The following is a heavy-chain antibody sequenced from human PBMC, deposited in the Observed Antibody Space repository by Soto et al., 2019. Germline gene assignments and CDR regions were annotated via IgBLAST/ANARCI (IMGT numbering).Heavy chain of an antibody. V-gene: IGHV1-2*04. CDR1: GYSFTDYH. D-gene: IGHD2-8*01. CDR2: INPKSGGT. J-gene: IGHJ6*02. CDR3: ARGHSTDCSNGVCSFFYNHEMDV. Sequence: ASVKVSCKTSGYSFTDYHIHWVRQAPGQGLEWLGRINPKSGGTSTAQKFQGWVTMTRDRSISTVYMELTRLRSDDTAVYFCARGHSTDCSNGVCSFFYNHEMDVWGQGTTVTVSS.